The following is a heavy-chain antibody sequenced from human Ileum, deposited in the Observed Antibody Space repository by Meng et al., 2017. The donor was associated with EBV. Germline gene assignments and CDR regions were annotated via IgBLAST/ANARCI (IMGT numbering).Heavy chain of an antibody. CDR2: IDQSGYT. D-gene: IGHD4-23*01. V-gene: IGHV4-34*01. Sequence: QGLRQHWGTGLLKPSQTLSLTFAVYGGSFNDYYWTWLRQPPGKGLEWIGEIDQSGYTKFNPSLSSRATISRDTSNNQFSLRLNSVTAADTALYYCARYGRCNGNSFYCFDPWGQGTLVTVSS. CDR1: GGSFNDYY. CDR3: ARYGRCNGNSFYCFDP. J-gene: IGHJ5*02.